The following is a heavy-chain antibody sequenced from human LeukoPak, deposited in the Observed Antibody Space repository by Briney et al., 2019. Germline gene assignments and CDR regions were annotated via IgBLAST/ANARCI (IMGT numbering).Heavy chain of an antibody. CDR1: GGSISSSSYY. CDR2: INHSGST. V-gene: IGHV4-39*07. D-gene: IGHD3-10*01. Sequence: SETLSLTCTVSGGSISSSSYYWSWIRQSPGKGLEWIGEINHSGSTDYNPSLKSRVTISVDTSKNQFSLKLTSVTAADTAVYYCARRRPNALLNYWGQGTLVTVSS. CDR3: ARRRPNALLNY. J-gene: IGHJ4*02.